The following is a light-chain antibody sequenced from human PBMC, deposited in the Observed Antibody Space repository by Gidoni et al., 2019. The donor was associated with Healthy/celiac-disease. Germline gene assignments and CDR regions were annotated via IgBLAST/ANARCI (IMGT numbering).Light chain of an antibody. Sequence: EIVLTQSPGTLSLSPGERATLSCRASQSVSSSYLAWYQQKPGQAPRLLIYGASSRATGIPDRFSGSGSGTDFTLTISRLEPEDFAVYYCQQYGSPVGFGPXTKVDIK. V-gene: IGKV3-20*01. J-gene: IGKJ3*01. CDR3: QQYGSPVG. CDR2: GAS. CDR1: QSVSSSY.